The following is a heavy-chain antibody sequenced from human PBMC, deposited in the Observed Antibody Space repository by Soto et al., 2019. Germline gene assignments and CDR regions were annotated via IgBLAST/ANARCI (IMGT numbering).Heavy chain of an antibody. J-gene: IGHJ4*02. CDR1: GYTFTSYG. Sequence: ASVKVSCKASGYTFTSYGISWVRQAPGQGLEWMGWISAYNGNTNYAQKLQGRVTMTTDTSTSTAYMELRSLRSDDTAVYYCANLISSSSRYYFDYWGQGTLVTVSS. V-gene: IGHV1-18*01. CDR2: ISAYNGNT. D-gene: IGHD6-13*01. CDR3: ANLISSSSRYYFDY.